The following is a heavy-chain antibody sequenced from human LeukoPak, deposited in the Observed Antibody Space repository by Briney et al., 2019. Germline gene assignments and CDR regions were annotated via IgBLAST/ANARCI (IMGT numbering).Heavy chain of an antibody. CDR2: IRQDGGTM. CDR1: GFTFSFYW. J-gene: IGHJ4*02. D-gene: IGHD3-10*01. V-gene: IGHV3-7*01. Sequence: GSLRLSCAASGFTFSFYWMRWVRQAPGKGLGWVANIRQDGGTMSYVDSVKGRFTISRDNAKNSLYLQMSSLRAEDTAVYYCVRDRGFGADDYWGQGTLVTVSS. CDR3: VRDRGFGADDY.